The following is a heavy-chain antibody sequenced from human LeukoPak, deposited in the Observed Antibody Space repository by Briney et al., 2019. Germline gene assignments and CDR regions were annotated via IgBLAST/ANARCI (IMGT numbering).Heavy chain of an antibody. CDR1: GFTFSSYA. CDR3: ARGVVVADLLDAFDI. Sequence: PGGSLRLSCAASGFTFSSYAMHWVRQAPGKGLEWVASISYEGSTKYYADSVKGRFTISRDNAKNSLYLQMNSLRAEDTAVYYCARGVVVADLLDAFDIWGQGTMVTVSS. D-gene: IGHD2-15*01. J-gene: IGHJ3*02. CDR2: ISYEGSTK. V-gene: IGHV3-30-3*01.